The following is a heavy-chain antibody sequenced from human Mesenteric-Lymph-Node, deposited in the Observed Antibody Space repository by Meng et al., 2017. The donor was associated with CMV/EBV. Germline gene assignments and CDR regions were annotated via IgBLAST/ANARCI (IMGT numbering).Heavy chain of an antibody. D-gene: IGHD4-23*01. CDR1: GYSFTNYW. Sequence: GESLKISCEGSGYSFTNYWIVWVRQMPGKGLEWMGSIYPCDSDTRYSPSFQGQVTISADKSISTAYLQWSRLKASDTAMYYCARRLPYGGDYFDYWGQGTLVTVSS. V-gene: IGHV5-51*01. CDR2: IYPCDSDT. J-gene: IGHJ4*02. CDR3: ARRLPYGGDYFDY.